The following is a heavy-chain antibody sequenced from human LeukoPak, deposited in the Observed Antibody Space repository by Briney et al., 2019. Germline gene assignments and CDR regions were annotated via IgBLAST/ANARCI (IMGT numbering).Heavy chain of an antibody. CDR3: ARGVMTSANIYY. J-gene: IGHJ4*02. CDR1: GASISNYF. D-gene: IGHD2/OR15-2a*01. CDR2: MSNSGST. Sequence: SETLSLTCSVTGASISNYFWGWIRQPPGKGREWIGYMSNSGSTKHNPSLESRVTISVDTSKSQVFLKLSSVTAADTAVYYCARGVMTSANIYYWGQGTLVTVSS. V-gene: IGHV4-59*01.